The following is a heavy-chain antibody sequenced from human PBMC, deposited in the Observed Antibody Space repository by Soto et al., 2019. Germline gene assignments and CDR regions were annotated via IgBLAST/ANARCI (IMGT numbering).Heavy chain of an antibody. J-gene: IGHJ4*02. D-gene: IGHD1-26*01. Sequence: PGGSLRLSCAASGFTFSSCAMSWVRQAPGKGLEWVSVISGSGDSTYYADSVKGRFTISRDNSKNTLYLQMNSLRAEETAVYYCARRGSGSYYDYWGQGTLVTVSS. CDR3: ARRGSGSYYDY. V-gene: IGHV3-23*01. CDR1: GFTFSSCA. CDR2: ISGSGDST.